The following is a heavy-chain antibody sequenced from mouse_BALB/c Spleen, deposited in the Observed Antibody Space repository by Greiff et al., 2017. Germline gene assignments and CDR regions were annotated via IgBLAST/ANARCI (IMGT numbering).Heavy chain of an antibody. CDR1: GYTITSYY. D-gene: IGHD1-1*01. V-gene: IGHV1S81*02. CDR3: SRGTTVVGALDY. J-gene: IGHJ4*01. Sequence: QVQLQQPGAELVKPGASVKLSCKASGYTITSYYMYWVKQRPGQGLEWIGGINPSNGGTNFNEKFKSKATLTVDTSSSTAYMQLSSLTSEDSAVYYCSRGTTVVGALDYWGQGTSVTVSA. CDR2: INPSNGGT.